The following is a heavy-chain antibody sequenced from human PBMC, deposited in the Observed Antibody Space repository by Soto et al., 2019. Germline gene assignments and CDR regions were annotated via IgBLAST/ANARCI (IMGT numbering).Heavy chain of an antibody. V-gene: IGHV4-30-4*01. J-gene: IGHJ4*02. CDR2: IYYSGST. CDR1: GGSISSADYY. CDR3: ARDRNGGYGTRTLITL. D-gene: IGHD4-17*01. Sequence: KPPETLSLTCTVSGGSISSADYYWSWIRQPPGKGLEWIGYIYYSGSTHYNPSLKSRLTVSVDTSKNQLSLNLTSVTADGTGVCYCARDRNGGYGTRTLITLWGQGTPVTVSS.